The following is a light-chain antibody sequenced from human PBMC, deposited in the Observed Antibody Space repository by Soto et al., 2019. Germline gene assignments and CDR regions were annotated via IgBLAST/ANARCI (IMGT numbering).Light chain of an antibody. Sequence: EMVMTQSPATVSVSPGERATLSCRASQSVSSKLAWYQQKPGQAPRLLIYDASNRATGIPARFSGSGSGTDFTLTISSLEPEDFAVYYCQQRSNWPRTFGQGTKVDIK. V-gene: IGKV3-11*01. CDR1: QSVSSK. CDR3: QQRSNWPRT. J-gene: IGKJ1*01. CDR2: DAS.